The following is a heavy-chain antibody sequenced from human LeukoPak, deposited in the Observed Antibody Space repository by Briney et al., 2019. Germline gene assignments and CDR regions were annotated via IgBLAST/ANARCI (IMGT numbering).Heavy chain of an antibody. J-gene: IGHJ6*03. Sequence: PSETLSLTCAVSGGSISSSNWWSWVRQPPGKGLEWIGEIYHSGSTNYNPSLKSRVTISVDKSKNQFSLKLSSVTAADTAVYYCARGGASYYYYYYYMDVWGKGTTVTVSS. CDR1: GGSISSSNW. D-gene: IGHD3-16*01. CDR3: ARGGASYYYYYYYMDV. V-gene: IGHV4-4*02. CDR2: IYHSGST.